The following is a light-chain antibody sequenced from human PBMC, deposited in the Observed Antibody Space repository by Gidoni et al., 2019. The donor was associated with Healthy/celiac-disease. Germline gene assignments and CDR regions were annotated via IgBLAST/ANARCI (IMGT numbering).Light chain of an antibody. CDR3: GTWDSSLSAGV. J-gene: IGLJ1*01. Sequence: QSVLTQPPSVSAAPAQKVTISCSGSSSNLGNNYVSWYQQLPGTAPKLLIYDNNKRPSGIPDRFSGSKSGTSATLGITGLQTGDEADYYCGTWDSSLSAGVFGTGTKVTVL. CDR1: SSNLGNNY. V-gene: IGLV1-51*01. CDR2: DNN.